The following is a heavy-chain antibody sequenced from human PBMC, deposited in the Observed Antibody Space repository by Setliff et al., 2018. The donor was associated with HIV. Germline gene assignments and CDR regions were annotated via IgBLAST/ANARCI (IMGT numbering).Heavy chain of an antibody. CDR2: IYYTGNI. J-gene: IGHJ4*02. Sequence: SETLSLTCAVYGGSFSGYFWSWVRQPPGKGLEWVAYIYYTGNINQNPSLKSRVTISMDSSKRQFYLKLSSLTAADTAVYYCVRGRYCSGSNCPRLDNWGQGILVTVSS. CDR1: GGSFSGYF. CDR3: VRGRYCSGSNCPRLDN. D-gene: IGHD2-15*01. V-gene: IGHV4-34*11.